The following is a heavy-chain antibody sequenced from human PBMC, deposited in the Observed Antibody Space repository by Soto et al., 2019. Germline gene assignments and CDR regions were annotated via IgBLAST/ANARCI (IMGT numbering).Heavy chain of an antibody. D-gene: IGHD2-2*01. CDR2: ISAYNGNT. Sequence: ASVKVSCKASGYTFTSYGISWVRQAPGQGLEWMGWISAYNGNTNYAQKLQGRVTMTTDTSTSTAYMELRSLRSDDTAVYYCARATGDIVVVPAAYQGVYYMDVWGKGTTVTVSS. J-gene: IGHJ6*03. CDR1: GYTFTSYG. V-gene: IGHV1-18*01. CDR3: ARATGDIVVVPAAYQGVYYMDV.